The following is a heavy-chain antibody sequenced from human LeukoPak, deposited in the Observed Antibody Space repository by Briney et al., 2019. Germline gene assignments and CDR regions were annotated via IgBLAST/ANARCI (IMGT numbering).Heavy chain of an antibody. CDR2: IYYSGST. CDR1: GGSISSSSYY. Sequence: SETLSLTCTVSGGSISSSSYYWGWIRQPPGKGLEWIGSIYYSGSTYYNPSLKSRVTISVDTSKNQFSLKLSSVTAADTAVYYCARGASPRVGSDIWGQGTMVTVSS. J-gene: IGHJ3*02. V-gene: IGHV4-39*07. CDR3: ARGASPRVGSDI. D-gene: IGHD1-26*01.